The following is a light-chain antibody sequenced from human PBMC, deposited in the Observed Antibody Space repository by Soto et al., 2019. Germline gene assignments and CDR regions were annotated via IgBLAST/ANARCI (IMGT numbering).Light chain of an antibody. J-gene: IGLJ1*01. V-gene: IGLV1-40*01. CDR3: QSYDSSLKV. Sequence: QAVVTQPPSVSGAPGQRVTISCTGSRSNIGAGFDVNWYQQPPGRAPKLLIYGNSHRPSGVPDRFSGSKSGTSASLAITGLQAEDEADYYCQSYDSSLKVFGTGTKVTVL. CDR1: RSNIGAGFD. CDR2: GNS.